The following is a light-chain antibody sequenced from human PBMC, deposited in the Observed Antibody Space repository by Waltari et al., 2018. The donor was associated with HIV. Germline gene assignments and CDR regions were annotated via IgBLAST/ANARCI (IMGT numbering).Light chain of an antibody. CDR2: DVN. Sequence: SALTQPRSVSGPPGQSVTISCTGTSSAVGGYNYVSWYQHPPGKAPKFMIYDVNKRPSGVPDRFSGSKSGNTASLTISGLQAEDEADYYCCSYADNYPVVFGGGTKLTVL. CDR3: CSYADNYPVV. J-gene: IGLJ2*01. V-gene: IGLV2-11*01. CDR1: SSAVGGYNY.